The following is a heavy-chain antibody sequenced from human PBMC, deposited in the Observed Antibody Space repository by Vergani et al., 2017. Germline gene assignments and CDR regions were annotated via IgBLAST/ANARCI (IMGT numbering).Heavy chain of an antibody. Sequence: QVQLQESGPGLVKPSETLSLTCTVSGGSISSYYWSWIRQPPGKGLEWIGEINHSGSTNYNPSLKSRVTISVDTSKNQFSLKLSSVTAADTAVYYCARARRPNLITMIVVVKAQKEAYYFDYWGQGTLVTVSS. CDR3: ARARRPNLITMIVVVKAQKEAYYFDY. J-gene: IGHJ4*02. D-gene: IGHD3-22*01. CDR2: INHSGST. V-gene: IGHV4-34*01. CDR1: GGSISSYY.